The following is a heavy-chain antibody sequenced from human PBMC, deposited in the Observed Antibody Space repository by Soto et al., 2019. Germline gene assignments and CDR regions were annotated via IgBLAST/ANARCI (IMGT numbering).Heavy chain of an antibody. V-gene: IGHV1-2*02. D-gene: IGHD5-12*01. J-gene: IGHJ3*02. Sequence: ASVRVPCRASGYTFSGYDTHWVRQAPGQGRGRTGWMNPKSGGTYFAQKFQGRVTLTRDTSISTAYMEVKRLRSDDTAVYYCRSENLEYSDGLYDAFDIWG. CDR3: RSENLEYSDGLYDAFDI. CDR2: MNPKSGGT. CDR1: GYTFSGYD.